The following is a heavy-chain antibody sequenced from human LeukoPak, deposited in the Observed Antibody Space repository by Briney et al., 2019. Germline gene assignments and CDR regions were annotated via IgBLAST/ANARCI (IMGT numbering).Heavy chain of an antibody. Sequence: SETLSLTCTVSGDSINSGDYYWSWIRQPPGRGLEWLGYIFYSGNAYYNPSLESRVTISVDTSKNQFSLKLSSVTAADTAVYYCARDRTAAGIGYYYYGMDVWGQGTTVTVSS. CDR3: ARDRTAAGIGYYYYGMDV. V-gene: IGHV4-31*03. CDR1: GDSINSGDYY. J-gene: IGHJ6*02. D-gene: IGHD6-13*01. CDR2: IFYSGNA.